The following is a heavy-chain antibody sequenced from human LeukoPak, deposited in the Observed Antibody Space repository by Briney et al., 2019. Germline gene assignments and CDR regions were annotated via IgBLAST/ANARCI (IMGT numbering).Heavy chain of an antibody. J-gene: IGHJ4*02. Sequence: SETLSLTCAVSGGSISTTSYYWGWIRQPPGKGLEWIGYIYHSGSTYYNPSLKSRVTISVDRSKNQFSLKLSSVTAADTAVYYCARAMVRKPNFDYWGQGTLVTVSS. D-gene: IGHD3-10*01. CDR3: ARAMVRKPNFDY. V-gene: IGHV4-39*07. CDR1: GGSISTTSYY. CDR2: IYHSGST.